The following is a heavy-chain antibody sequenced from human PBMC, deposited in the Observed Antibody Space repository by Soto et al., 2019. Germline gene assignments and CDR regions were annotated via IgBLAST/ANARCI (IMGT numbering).Heavy chain of an antibody. CDR2: IYHSGST. CDR3: HARGPLPTAGNGEYYYSGMDV. J-gene: IGHJ6*02. D-gene: IGHD1-26*01. Sequence: SDTLSLTCAITCFSITSSNWWSWVRHPPGKGLEWIGEIYHSGSTNYNPSLKSRVTISVDKSKNQFSLKLSSVTAADTAVYYCHARGPLPTAGNGEYYYSGMDVWGQGTTVT. V-gene: IGHV4-4*02. CDR1: CFSITSSNW.